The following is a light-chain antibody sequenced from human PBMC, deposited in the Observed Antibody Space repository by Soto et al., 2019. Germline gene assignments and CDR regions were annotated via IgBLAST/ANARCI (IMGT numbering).Light chain of an antibody. Sequence: EIVMTQSPATLSVSPGERATLSCRASQSVSSNLAWYQQKPGQAPRLLIYGASTSATGIPARFSGSGSGTEFTLTISSLQSEDFAHYYCQQYNNWPPYTVGQANKLEIK. J-gene: IGKJ2*01. CDR3: QQYNNWPPYT. CDR2: GAS. V-gene: IGKV3-15*01. CDR1: QSVSSN.